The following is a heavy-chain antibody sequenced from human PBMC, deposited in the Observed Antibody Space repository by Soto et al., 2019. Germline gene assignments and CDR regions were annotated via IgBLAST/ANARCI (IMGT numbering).Heavy chain of an antibody. CDR3: ARSTHTHYYDSSGYYPFDY. V-gene: IGHV1-69*01. J-gene: IGHJ4*02. CDR1: GGTFSSYA. CDR2: IIPIFGPA. Sequence: VQLVQSGAEVQKPGSSVKVSCKASGGTFSSYAISWVRQAPGQGLEWMGGIIPIFGPANYAQKFQGRVTITADESTSTAYMELSSLRSEDTAVYYCARSTHTHYYDSSGYYPFDYWGQGTVVTVSS. D-gene: IGHD3-22*01.